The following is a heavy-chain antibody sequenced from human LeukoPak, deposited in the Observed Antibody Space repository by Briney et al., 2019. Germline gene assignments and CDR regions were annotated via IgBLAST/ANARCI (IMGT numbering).Heavy chain of an antibody. CDR2: IYYSGTT. J-gene: IGHJ4*02. CDR3: ARGLTVIDY. Sequence: SETLSLTCTVSGDSISSGADYWNWIRPPPGKGLEWIGYIYYSGTTYHNSSLKSRVTISVDTSKNQFSLKLSSVTAADAAVYYCARGLTVIDYWGQGTLVTVSS. CDR1: GDSISSGADY. V-gene: IGHV4-30-4*01. D-gene: IGHD2-21*02.